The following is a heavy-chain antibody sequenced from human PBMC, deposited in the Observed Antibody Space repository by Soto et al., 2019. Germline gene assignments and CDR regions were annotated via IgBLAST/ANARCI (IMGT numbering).Heavy chain of an antibody. CDR2: ISSSGSTI. V-gene: IGHV3-48*03. J-gene: IGHJ6*02. D-gene: IGHD3-22*01. CDR3: ARGLGISYYLDYYYGMDV. CDR1: GFTFSIYE. Sequence: GGSLRLSCAASGFTFSIYEMNWVRHAPGKGLEWVSYISSSGSTIYYADSVKGRFTISRDNAKNSLYLQMNSLRAEDTAVYYCARGLGISYYLDYYYGMDVWGQGTTVTVPS.